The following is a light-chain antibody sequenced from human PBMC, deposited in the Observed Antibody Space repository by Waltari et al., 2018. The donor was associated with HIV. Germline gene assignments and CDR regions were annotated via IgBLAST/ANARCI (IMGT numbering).Light chain of an antibody. J-gene: IGLJ3*02. CDR1: SSDVGSYNY. V-gene: IGLV2-11*01. CDR2: DVS. CDR3: CSYAGMYTWV. Sequence: QSSLTQPRSVSGSPGQSVTISCSGTSSDVGSYNYVSRYQQHPGQSPKVMIYDVSKRPSGFPDRFSGSKSGKTASLTISGLQAEDEADYYCCSYAGMYTWVFGGGTKLTVL.